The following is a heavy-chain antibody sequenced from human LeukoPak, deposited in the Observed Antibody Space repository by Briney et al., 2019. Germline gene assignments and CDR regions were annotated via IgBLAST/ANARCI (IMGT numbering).Heavy chain of an antibody. J-gene: IGHJ4*02. D-gene: IGHD3-10*01. CDR2: ISSDESNE. V-gene: IGHV3-30*04. CDR1: GFTFRNYA. CDR3: ARDLFYHGSGAWY. Sequence: GGSLRLSCAASGFTFRNYAMHWVRQVPGKGLEWVAVISSDESNEYYADSVKGRFTISRDNSKSTLYLQMNSLRAEDTAVYYCARDLFYHGSGAWYWGQGTLVTVSS.